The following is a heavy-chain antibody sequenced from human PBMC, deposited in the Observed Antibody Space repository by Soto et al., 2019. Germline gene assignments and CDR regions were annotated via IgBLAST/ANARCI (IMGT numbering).Heavy chain of an antibody. CDR2: IYYTGST. CDR3: ARANWYSEY. Sequence: QVHLQESGPGLVKPSETLSLTCTVSGGSINNHYWSWIRQPPEKGLEWIGYIYYTGSTNYNPSLKSRVTMSVDTSKNQFSLNLTSLTAADPAIYYCARANWYSEYWGQGTLVTVSS. D-gene: IGHD7-27*01. CDR1: GGSINNHY. V-gene: IGHV4-59*11. J-gene: IGHJ4*02.